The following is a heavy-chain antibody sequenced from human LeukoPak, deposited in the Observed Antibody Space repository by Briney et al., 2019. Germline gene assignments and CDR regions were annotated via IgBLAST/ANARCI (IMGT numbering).Heavy chain of an antibody. V-gene: IGHV1-69*01. CDR1: GGTFRSYA. J-gene: IGHJ6*02. D-gene: IGHD3-3*01. CDR3: ARPTIFGVVKYSYYGMDV. CDR2: IIPLFGTA. Sequence: SVKVSCKASGGTFRSYAISWVRQAPGQGLEWMGGIIPLFGTANYAQKLQGRVTITADESTSTAYMELSSLRSEDTAVYYCARPTIFGVVKYSYYGMDVWGRGTTVTVSS.